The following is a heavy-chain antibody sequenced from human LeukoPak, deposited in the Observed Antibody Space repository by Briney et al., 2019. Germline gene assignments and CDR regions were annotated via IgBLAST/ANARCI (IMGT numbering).Heavy chain of an antibody. CDR2: INPNSGGT. J-gene: IGHJ3*02. V-gene: IGHV1-2*02. D-gene: IGHD1-26*01. Sequence: ASVKVSCKASGYTFTGYYMHWVRQAPGQGLEWMGWINPNSGGTNYAQKFQGRVTMTRDTSISTAYMELSRLRSDDTAVYYCARSPLPADIVGVQFDAFDIWGQGTMVTVSS. CDR3: ARSPLPADIVGVQFDAFDI. CDR1: GYTFTGYY.